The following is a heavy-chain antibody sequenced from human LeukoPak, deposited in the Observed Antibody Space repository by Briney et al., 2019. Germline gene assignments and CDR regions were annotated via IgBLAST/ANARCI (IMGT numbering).Heavy chain of an antibody. CDR1: GGSLSSYY. CDR2: IYYSGST. Sequence: SETLSLTCTVSGGSLSSYYWSWIRQPPGKGLEWIGYIYYSGSTNYNPSLKSRVTISVDTPKNQFSLKLSSVTAADTAVYYCAREVPRYYYDSSGYYFDYWGQGTLVTVSS. V-gene: IGHV4-59*01. CDR3: AREVPRYYYDSSGYYFDY. D-gene: IGHD3-22*01. J-gene: IGHJ4*02.